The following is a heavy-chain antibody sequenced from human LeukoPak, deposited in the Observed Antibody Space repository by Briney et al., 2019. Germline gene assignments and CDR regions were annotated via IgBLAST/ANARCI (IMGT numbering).Heavy chain of an antibody. Sequence: ASVKVSCKASGGTFSSYAISWVRQAPGQGLEWMGGIIPIFGTANYAQKFQGRVTITADKSTSTAYMELSSLRSEDTAVYYCASLTYYYDSSGYPHIYNWFDPWGQGTLVTVSS. V-gene: IGHV1-69*06. CDR3: ASLTYYYDSSGYPHIYNWFDP. CDR1: GGTFSSYA. CDR2: IIPIFGTA. D-gene: IGHD3-22*01. J-gene: IGHJ5*02.